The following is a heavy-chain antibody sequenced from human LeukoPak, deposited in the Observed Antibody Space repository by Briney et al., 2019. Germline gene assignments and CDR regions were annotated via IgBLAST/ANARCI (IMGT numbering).Heavy chain of an antibody. V-gene: IGHV4-39*07. CDR2: SYYSGTT. D-gene: IGHD5-18*01. Sequence: PSETLSLTCTVSGGSISSSLYYWGWIRQPPGKGLEWVGSSYYSGTTHYSPSLESRVTISVDTSKNQFSLKLASVTAADTAIYAKGAGGFSYYNWFDPSGQGTLVTVSS. J-gene: IGHJ5*02. CDR3: GAGGFSYYNWFDP. CDR1: GGSISSSLYY.